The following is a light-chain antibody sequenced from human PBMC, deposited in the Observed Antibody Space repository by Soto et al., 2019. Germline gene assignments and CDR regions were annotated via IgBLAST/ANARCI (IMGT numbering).Light chain of an antibody. Sequence: DIQMTQSPSSLSASVGDIVTITCRASQSISSYLNWYQQKPGKAPKLLIYAASSLQSGVPSRFSGSGSGTDFTLTISSLQPEDFATYYCQQSYRTLRTFGQWTQLEIK. J-gene: IGKJ2*01. V-gene: IGKV1-39*01. CDR1: QSISSY. CDR2: AAS. CDR3: QQSYRTLRT.